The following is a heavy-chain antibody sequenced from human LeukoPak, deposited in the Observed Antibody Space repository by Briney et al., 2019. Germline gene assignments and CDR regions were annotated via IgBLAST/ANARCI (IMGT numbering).Heavy chain of an antibody. CDR3: ARERRYGGFDY. V-gene: IGHV4-34*01. CDR1: GGSFSGYY. J-gene: IGHJ4*02. D-gene: IGHD3-9*01. CDR2: INHSGST. Sequence: KPSETLSLTCAVYGGSFSGYYWSWIRQPPGKGLEWIGEINHSGSTNYNPSLKSRVTISVDTSKNQFSLKLSSVTAADTAVYYCARERRYGGFDYWGQGTLVTVSS.